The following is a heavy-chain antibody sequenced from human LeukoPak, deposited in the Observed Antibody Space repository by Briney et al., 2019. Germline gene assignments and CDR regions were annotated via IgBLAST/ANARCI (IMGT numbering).Heavy chain of an antibody. V-gene: IGHV3-30*18. CDR3: AKGCAGGGSCYILDN. D-gene: IGHD2-15*01. J-gene: IGHJ4*02. CDR1: GFTFNSHG. Sequence: LPGGSLRLSCAASGFTFNSHGMHWVRQAPGKGLEWVAVISDDGNNEKYADSVKGRFTVSRDNSRNTLYLQMNSLRGEDTAVYHCAKGCAGGGSCYILDNWGQGTLVTVSA. CDR2: ISDDGNNE.